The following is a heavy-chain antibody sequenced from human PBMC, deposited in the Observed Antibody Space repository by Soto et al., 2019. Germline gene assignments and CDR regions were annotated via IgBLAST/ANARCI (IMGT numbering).Heavy chain of an antibody. V-gene: IGHV3-33*01. CDR2: MWYDGHVE. J-gene: IGHJ3*02. D-gene: IGHD2-15*01. Sequence: QVHLVESGGGVVQPGRSLTLSCAASGFSFRTSGMHWVRQAPGKGLEWVTGMWYDGHVEGYLDSVKGRFTISRDNSNSLMSLPMSNRRVDDTAVYYCARGLPKVAGGAFDIWGHGTMVTVSS. CDR3: ARGLPKVAGGAFDI. CDR1: GFSFRTSG.